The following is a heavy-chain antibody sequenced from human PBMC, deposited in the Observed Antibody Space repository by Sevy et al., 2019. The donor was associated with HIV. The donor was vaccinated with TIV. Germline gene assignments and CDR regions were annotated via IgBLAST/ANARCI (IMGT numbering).Heavy chain of an antibody. CDR1: GFTFSNYA. D-gene: IGHD3-10*01. J-gene: IGHJ4*02. Sequence: GGSLRLSCAASGFTFSNYAMRWVRQAPGKGLEWVSSITGSDGSTDYADSVKGRFTISRDNSRNTLYLQMNSLRGDDTAVYYCAKGATGLTVGWDYFDYWGQGTLVTVSS. CDR3: AKGATGLTVGWDYFDY. V-gene: IGHV3-23*01. CDR2: ITGSDGST.